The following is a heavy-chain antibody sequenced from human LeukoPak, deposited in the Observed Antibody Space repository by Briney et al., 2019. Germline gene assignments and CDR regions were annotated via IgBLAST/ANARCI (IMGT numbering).Heavy chain of an antibody. CDR1: GFSFSNYA. J-gene: IGHJ4*02. V-gene: IGHV3-15*01. CDR3: TTISSGSFPY. CDR2: IKSKTDGGTT. D-gene: IGHD3-10*01. Sequence: GGSLRLSCATSGFSFSNYAMSWVRQAPGKGLEWVGRIKSKTDGGTTDYAAPVKGRFTISRDDSKNTLYLQMNSLKTEDTAVYYCTTISSGSFPYWGQGTLVTVSS.